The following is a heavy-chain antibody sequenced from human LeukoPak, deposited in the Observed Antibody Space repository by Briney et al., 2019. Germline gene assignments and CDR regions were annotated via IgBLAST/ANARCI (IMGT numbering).Heavy chain of an antibody. CDR2: IKQDGSEK. Sequence: PGGSLGLSCAASGFTFSSYWMSWVRQAPGKGLEWVANIKQDGSEKYYVDSVKGRFTISRDNAKNSLYLQMNSLRAEDTAVYYCAREYYGGNSRNYYYYYMDVWGKGTTVTISS. D-gene: IGHD4-23*01. CDR3: AREYYGGNSRNYYYYYMDV. V-gene: IGHV3-7*01. J-gene: IGHJ6*03. CDR1: GFTFSSYW.